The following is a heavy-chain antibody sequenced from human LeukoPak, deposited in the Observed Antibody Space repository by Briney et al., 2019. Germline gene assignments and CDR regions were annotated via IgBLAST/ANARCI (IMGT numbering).Heavy chain of an antibody. CDR1: GYTFTSYD. V-gene: IGHV1-8*01. CDR2: MNPNSGNT. D-gene: IGHD1-26*01. J-gene: IGHJ6*02. Sequence: ASVKVSCKASGYTFTSYDINWVRQATGQGLEWMGWMNPNSGNTGYAQKFQGRVTMTRNTSISTAYMVLSSLRSEDTAVYYCARGGSYYHYYGMDVWGQGTTVTVSS. CDR3: ARGGSYYHYYGMDV.